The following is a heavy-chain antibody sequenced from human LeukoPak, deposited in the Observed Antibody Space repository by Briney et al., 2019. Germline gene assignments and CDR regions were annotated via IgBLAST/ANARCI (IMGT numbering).Heavy chain of an antibody. CDR3: ARHYVDYVGDLGTGMDV. CDR2: INWNGGST. V-gene: IGHV3-20*01. Sequence: GGSLRLSCAASGFTFDDYGMSWVRQAPGKGLEWVSGINWNGGSTGYVDSVKGRFTISRDNAKKCLYLQMNSLRAEDTALYHCARHYVDYVGDLGTGMDVWGQGTTVTVSS. J-gene: IGHJ6*02. D-gene: IGHD4-17*01. CDR1: GFTFDDYG.